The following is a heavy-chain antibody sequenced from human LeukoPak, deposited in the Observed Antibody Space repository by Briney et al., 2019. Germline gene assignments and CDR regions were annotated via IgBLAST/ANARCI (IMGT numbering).Heavy chain of an antibody. V-gene: IGHV3-9*01. J-gene: IGHJ4*02. Sequence: GGSLRLSCAASGFTFDDYAMHRARQAPGKGLEWVSSISWNSVAIGYADSVRGRFTTSRDNTKNSLYLQMDSLRAEDTALYYCAKDRLSGVRGALDYWGQGTLVTVSS. CDR3: AKDRLSGVRGALDY. CDR2: ISWNSVAI. D-gene: IGHD3-10*01. CDR1: GFTFDDYA.